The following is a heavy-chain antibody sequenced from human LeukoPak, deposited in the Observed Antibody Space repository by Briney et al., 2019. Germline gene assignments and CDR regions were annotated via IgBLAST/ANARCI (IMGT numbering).Heavy chain of an antibody. J-gene: IGHJ3*02. CDR3: ASGKAAAGTGAFDI. CDR2: IYPDDSDT. D-gene: IGHD6-13*01. CDR1: GYRFTSYW. V-gene: IGHV5-51*01. Sequence: GESLKISCKGSGYRFTSYWIGWVRQMPGKGLEWMGIIYPDDSDTKYSPSFQGQVTISADKSISTAYLQWSSLKASDTAMYYCASGKAAAGTGAFDIWGQGTMVTVSS.